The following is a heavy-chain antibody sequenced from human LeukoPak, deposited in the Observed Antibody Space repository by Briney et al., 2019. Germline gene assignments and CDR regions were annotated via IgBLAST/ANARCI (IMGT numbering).Heavy chain of an antibody. CDR1: GFXFSSYW. J-gene: IGHJ4*02. D-gene: IGHD1-14*01. V-gene: IGHV3-74*01. CDR2: INSGGSST. CDR3: VREPQAEYYFDY. Sequence: GGSLRLSCAASGFXFSSYWIHWVRQAPGKGLMWVSRINSGGSSTTYADSVKGRFTISRDNAKNTLYLQMNSLRAEDTAVYYCVREPQAEYYFDYWGQGTLVTVSS.